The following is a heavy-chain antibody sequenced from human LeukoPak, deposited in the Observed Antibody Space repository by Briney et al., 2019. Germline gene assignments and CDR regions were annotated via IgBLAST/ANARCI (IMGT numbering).Heavy chain of an antibody. D-gene: IGHD3-3*01. CDR1: GFTFDDYA. V-gene: IGHV3-9*01. J-gene: IGHJ3*02. CDR3: AKEVRAWITIRAFDI. Sequence: GGSLRLSCAASGFTFDDYAMHWVRQAPGKGLGWVSGISWNSGSIGYADSVKGRFTISRDNAKNSLYLQVNSLRAEDTALYYCAKEVRAWITIRAFDIWGQGTMVTVSS. CDR2: ISWNSGSI.